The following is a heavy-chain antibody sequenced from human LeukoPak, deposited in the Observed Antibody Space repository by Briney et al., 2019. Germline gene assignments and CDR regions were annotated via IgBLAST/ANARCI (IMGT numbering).Heavy chain of an antibody. CDR1: GFTFSSYA. CDR3: VRDSGKGGSYYYYYMDV. V-gene: IGHV3-23*01. CDR2: ISGSGGST. J-gene: IGHJ6*03. D-gene: IGHD1-26*01. Sequence: GGSLRLSCAASGFTFSSYAMSWVRQAPGKGLEWVSAISGSGGSTYYADSVNGRFTISRDNAQNSLHLQMNSLRAEDTAVYYCVRDSGKGGSYYYYYMDVWGKGTTVTVSS.